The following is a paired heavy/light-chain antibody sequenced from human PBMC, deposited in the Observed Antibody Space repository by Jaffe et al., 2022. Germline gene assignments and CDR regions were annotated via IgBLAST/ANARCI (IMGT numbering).Heavy chain of an antibody. CDR3: ARGVAGTGFDI. CDR2: MYASGSA. D-gene: IGHD6-13*01. J-gene: IGHJ3*02. Sequence: QVQLQESGPGLVKPSQTLSLTCTVSGGSMRSDDHYWGWIRQPVGRGLDWIGRMYASGSANYNPSLKSRVTISVDASKNQFSLQLSSVTAADTAVYYCARGVAGTGFDIWGQGTMVTVSS. V-gene: IGHV4-61*02. CDR1: GGSMRSDDHY.
Light chain of an antibody. CDR1: QSVLYSSNNKNY. CDR3: QHYYTTPLT. V-gene: IGKV4-1*01. Sequence: DIVMTQSPDSLAVSLGERATINCKSSQSVLYSSNNKNYLAWYQQKPGQPPKLLIHWASTRRSGVPDRFSGSGSGTDFTLTISSLQAEDVAVYYCQHYYTTPLTFGGGTKVEIK. J-gene: IGKJ4*01. CDR2: WAS.